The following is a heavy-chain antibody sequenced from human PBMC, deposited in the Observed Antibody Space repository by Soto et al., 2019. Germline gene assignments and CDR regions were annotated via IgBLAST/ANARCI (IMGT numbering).Heavy chain of an antibody. J-gene: IGHJ4*02. CDR2: ISYDGSRE. D-gene: IGHD1-1*01. CDR1: GFSFRNFG. V-gene: IGHV3-30*18. CDR3: AKPALEAFFFVF. Sequence: QVQVVESGGGVVQPGRSLRLSCVGSGFSFRNFGMHWVRQAPGKGLEWVASISYDGSREYNADSVKGRFTISRDNSKNTVYLEMNSLRPEDTAVYYCAKPALEAFFFVFWGQGTLVTVSS.